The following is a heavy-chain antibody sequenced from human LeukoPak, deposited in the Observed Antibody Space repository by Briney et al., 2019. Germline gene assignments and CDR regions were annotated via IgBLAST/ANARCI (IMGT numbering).Heavy chain of an antibody. J-gene: IGHJ4*02. CDR3: ARAASYNLDY. Sequence: PSGTLSLTCAVSGASISSGNYYSWVHQSPGKGLEWIAEIQHTGRTFYNPSLRSRVTMSADISKNQVSVRLTSLTAADTAVYYCARAASYNLDYWGQGTLVTVSS. CDR1: GASISSGNY. V-gene: IGHV4-4*02. CDR2: IQHTGRT. D-gene: IGHD1-1*01.